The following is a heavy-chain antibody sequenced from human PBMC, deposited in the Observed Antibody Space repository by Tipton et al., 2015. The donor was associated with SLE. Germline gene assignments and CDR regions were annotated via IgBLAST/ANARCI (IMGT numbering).Heavy chain of an antibody. CDR3: ARGALWWNDWSGAFDI. D-gene: IGHD1-1*01. Sequence: TLSLTCTVSGGSISSGSYYWSWIRQPAGKGLEWIGRIYTSGSTNYNPSLKSRVTISVDTSKNQFSLKLSSVTAADTAVYYCARGALWWNDWSGAFDIWGQGTMVTVSS. V-gene: IGHV4-61*02. CDR1: GGSISSGSYY. CDR2: IYTSGST. J-gene: IGHJ3*02.